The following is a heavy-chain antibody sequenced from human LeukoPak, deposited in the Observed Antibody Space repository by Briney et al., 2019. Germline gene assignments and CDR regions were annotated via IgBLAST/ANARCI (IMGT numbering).Heavy chain of an antibody. CDR2: INAGKGNT. D-gene: IGHD2-8*01. CDR3: ARGVFANL. V-gene: IGHV1-3*01. Sequence: ASVKVSCKASEYTFSSYSIHWVRQAPGQRLEWMGWINAGKGNTKYSQKLQGRVTITGDTSASTAYMELSSLRSEDTAVYYCARGVFANLWGQGTLVTVSS. CDR1: EYTFSSYS. J-gene: IGHJ4*02.